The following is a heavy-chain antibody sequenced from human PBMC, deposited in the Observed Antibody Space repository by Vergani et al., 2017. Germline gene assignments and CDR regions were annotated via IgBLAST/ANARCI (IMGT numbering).Heavy chain of an antibody. CDR2: ISGSRNAT. CDR1: GFTFSSYA. J-gene: IGHJ6*03. CDR3: AKEARAATFYYYYMDV. Sequence: EVQLLESGGGLVQPGGSLRLSCAASGFTFSSYAMSWVRQAPGRGLEWVSAISGSRNATYYADSVKGRFTISRDNSKNTLYLQMNSLRAEDTALYYCAKEARAATFYYYYMDVWGKGTTVTVSS. V-gene: IGHV3-23*01. D-gene: IGHD6-13*01.